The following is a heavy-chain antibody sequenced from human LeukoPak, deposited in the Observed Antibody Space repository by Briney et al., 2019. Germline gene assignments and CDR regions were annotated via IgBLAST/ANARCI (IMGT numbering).Heavy chain of an antibody. CDR2: ISGSGGST. J-gene: IGHJ4*02. CDR1: EFTYG. CDR3: AKDRYYYGSGSYSTFDY. D-gene: IGHD3-10*01. Sequence: PGGSLRLSCAASEFTYGMNWVRQAPGKGLEWVSAISGSGGSTYYADSVKGRFTISRDNSKNTLYLQMNSLRAEDTAVYYCAKDRYYYGSGSYSTFDYWGQGTLVTVSS. V-gene: IGHV3-23*01.